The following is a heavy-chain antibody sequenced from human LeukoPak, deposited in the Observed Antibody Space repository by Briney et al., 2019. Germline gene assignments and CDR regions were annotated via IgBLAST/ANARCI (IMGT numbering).Heavy chain of an antibody. D-gene: IGHD3-9*01. CDR1: GYTFTSYG. Sequence: ASVKVSCKASGYTFTSYGISSVRQAPGQGLEWMGWISAYNGNTNYAQKLQGRVTMTTDTSTSTAYMELRSLRSDDTAVYYCARDRLRYFDWFIDYWGQGTLVTVSS. CDR3: ARDRLRYFDWFIDY. V-gene: IGHV1-18*01. J-gene: IGHJ4*02. CDR2: ISAYNGNT.